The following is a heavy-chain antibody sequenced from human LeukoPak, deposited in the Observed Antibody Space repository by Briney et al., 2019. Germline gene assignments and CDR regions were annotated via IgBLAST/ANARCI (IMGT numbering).Heavy chain of an antibody. CDR2: IWYDGSNT. V-gene: IGHV3-33*01. CDR3: APDHGGF. Sequence: GGSLRLSCAASGFTLSTYGMHWVRQAPGKGLEWVAIIWYDGSNTYYADSVKGRFTISRDNSKNTLYLEMSSLRAEDTAVYYCAPDHGGFWGQGTLVTVSS. J-gene: IGHJ4*02. D-gene: IGHD3-16*01. CDR1: GFTLSTYG.